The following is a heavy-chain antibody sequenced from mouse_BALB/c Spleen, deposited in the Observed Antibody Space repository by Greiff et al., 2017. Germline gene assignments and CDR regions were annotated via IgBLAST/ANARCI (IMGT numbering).Heavy chain of an antibody. V-gene: IGHV14-3*02. D-gene: IGHD1-2*01. Sequence: VQLKQSGAELVKPGASVKLSCTASGFNIKDTYMHWVKQRPEQGLEWIGRIDPANGNTKYDPKFQGKATITADTSSNTAYLQLSSLTSEDTAVYYCAVITTAAMDYWGQGTSVTVSS. CDR3: AVITTAAMDY. CDR2: IDPANGNT. J-gene: IGHJ4*01. CDR1: GFNIKDTY.